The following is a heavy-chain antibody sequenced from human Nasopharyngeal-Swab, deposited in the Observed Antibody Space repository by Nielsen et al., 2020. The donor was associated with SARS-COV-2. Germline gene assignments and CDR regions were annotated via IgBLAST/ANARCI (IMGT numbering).Heavy chain of an antibody. CDR1: GYSFTSYW. D-gene: IGHD6-19*01. V-gene: IGHV5-10-1*01. J-gene: IGHJ4*02. CDR3: ARPYSSGWYDFDY. Sequence: GESLKISCKGSGYSFTSYWISWVRQMPGKGLEWMGRIDPSDSYTNYSPSFQGHVTISADKSISTAYLRWSSLKASDTAMYYCARPYSSGWYDFDYWGQGTLVTVSS. CDR2: IDPSDSYT.